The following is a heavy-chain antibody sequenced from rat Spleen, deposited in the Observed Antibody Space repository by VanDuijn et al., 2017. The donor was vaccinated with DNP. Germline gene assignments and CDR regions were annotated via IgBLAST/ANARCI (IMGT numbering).Heavy chain of an antibody. Sequence: EVQLVESGGGLVQPGKSLKLSCAASGFTFSHYYMAWVRQAPTKGLEWVASISTGGGNTYYRDSVEGRFTISRDNAKSTLYLQMDSLRSEETATYYCAKDRQGGYAMDAWGQGTSVTVSS. V-gene: IGHV5S11*01. CDR2: ISTGGGNT. CDR1: GFTFSHYY. CDR3: AKDRQGGYAMDA. J-gene: IGHJ4*01.